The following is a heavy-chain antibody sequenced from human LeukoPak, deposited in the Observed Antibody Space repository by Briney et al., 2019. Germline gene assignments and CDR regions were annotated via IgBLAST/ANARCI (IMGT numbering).Heavy chain of an antibody. CDR2: ISYDGSNK. D-gene: IGHD2-2*01. V-gene: IGHV3-33*05. CDR3: ARDGLVVPAAIEYYYYGMDV. J-gene: IGHJ6*02. CDR1: GFTFSSYG. Sequence: PGGSLRLSCAASGFTFSSYGMHWVRQAPGKGLEWVAVISYDGSNKYYADSVKGRFTISRDNSKNTLYLQMNSLRAEDTAVYYCARDGLVVPAAIEYYYYGMDVWGQGTTVTVSS.